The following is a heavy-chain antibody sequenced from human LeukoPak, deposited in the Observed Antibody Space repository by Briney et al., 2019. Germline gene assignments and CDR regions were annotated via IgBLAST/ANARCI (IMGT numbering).Heavy chain of an antibody. CDR3: ARDMGYYGSGSYQSLDYFDY. D-gene: IGHD3-10*01. J-gene: IGHJ4*02. V-gene: IGHV1-46*01. CDR1: GYTFTSYY. CDR2: INPSGGST. Sequence: ASVKVSCKASGYTFTSYYMHWVRQAPGQGLERMGIINPSGGSTSYAQKFQGRVTMTRDTSTSTVYMELSSLRSEDTAVYYCARDMGYYGSGSYQSLDYFDYWGQGTLVTVSS.